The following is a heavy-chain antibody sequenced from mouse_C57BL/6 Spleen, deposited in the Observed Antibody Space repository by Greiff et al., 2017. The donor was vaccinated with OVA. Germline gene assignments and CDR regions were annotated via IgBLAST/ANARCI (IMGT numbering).Heavy chain of an antibody. Sequence: VKLMESGPGLVQPSQSLSITCTVSGFSLTSYGVHWVRQSPGKGLEWLGVIWSGGSTDYNAAFISRLSISKDNSKSQVFFKMNSLQADDTAIYYCARLNYSNYLGEDYAMDYWGQGTSVTVSS. CDR1: GFSLTSYG. V-gene: IGHV2-2*01. CDR3: ARLNYSNYLGEDYAMDY. D-gene: IGHD2-5*01. CDR2: IWSGGST. J-gene: IGHJ4*01.